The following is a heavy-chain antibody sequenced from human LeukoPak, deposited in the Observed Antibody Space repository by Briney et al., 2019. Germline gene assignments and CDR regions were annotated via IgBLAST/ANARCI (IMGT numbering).Heavy chain of an antibody. D-gene: IGHD3-22*01. CDR2: IYSDNT. CDR3: AQTYDSSGNNYYYYMDV. J-gene: IGHJ6*03. Sequence: GGSLRLSCTVSGFTVSSNSMSWVRQAPGKGLEWVSFIYSDNTHYSDSVKGRFTISRDNSKNTLYLQMNSLRAEDTAVYYCAQTYDSSGNNYYYYMDVWGKGTTVTVSS. V-gene: IGHV3-53*01. CDR1: GFTVSSNS.